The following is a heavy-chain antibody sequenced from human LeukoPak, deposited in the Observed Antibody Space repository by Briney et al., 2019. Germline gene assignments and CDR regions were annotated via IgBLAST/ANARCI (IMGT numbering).Heavy chain of an antibody. Sequence: GRSLRLSCAASGFTFSSYAMHWVRQAPGKGLEWVAVISYDGSNKYYADSVKGRFTISRDNSKNTLYLQMNSLRAEDTAVYYCARSYYYYCYMDVWGKGTTVTVSS. CDR2: ISYDGSNK. V-gene: IGHV3-30*01. CDR3: ARSYYYYCYMDV. CDR1: GFTFSSYA. J-gene: IGHJ6*03.